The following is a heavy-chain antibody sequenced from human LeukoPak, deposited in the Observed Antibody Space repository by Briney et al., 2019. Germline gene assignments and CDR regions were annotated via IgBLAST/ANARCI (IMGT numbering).Heavy chain of an antibody. Sequence: ASVTVSCKASGYTFTSYDINWVRQATGQGLEWMGWMNPNSGNTGYAQKFQGRVTMTRNTSISTAYMELSSLRSEDTAVYYCARGRDFWSGYPPFDPWGQGTLVTVSS. J-gene: IGHJ5*02. D-gene: IGHD3-3*01. CDR3: ARGRDFWSGYPPFDP. CDR2: MNPNSGNT. V-gene: IGHV1-8*01. CDR1: GYTFTSYD.